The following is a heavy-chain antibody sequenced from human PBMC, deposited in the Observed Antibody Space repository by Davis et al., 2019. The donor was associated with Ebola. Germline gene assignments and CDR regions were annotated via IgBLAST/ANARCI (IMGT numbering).Heavy chain of an antibody. CDR2: IRSKANSYAT. CDR1: GFTFSGSA. V-gene: IGHV3-73*01. CDR3: AREKYYYYYGMDV. Sequence: GESLKISCAASGFTFSGSAIHWVRQASGKGLEWVGRIRSKANSYATAYAASVKGRFTISRDNSKNTLYLQMNSLRAEDTAVYYCAREKYYYYYGMDVWGQGTTVTVSS. J-gene: IGHJ6*02.